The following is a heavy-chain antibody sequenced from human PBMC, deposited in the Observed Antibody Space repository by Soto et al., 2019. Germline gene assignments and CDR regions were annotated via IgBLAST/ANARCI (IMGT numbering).Heavy chain of an antibody. J-gene: IGHJ4*02. Sequence: QVQLQQWGAGLLKPSETLSLTCAVYGGSFSGYYWSWIRQPPGKGLEWIGEINHSGSTNYNPSLKRRGNISVDTSKNQFSLKLSSVTAADPAVYYCAQCSSGYYFDYWGQGTLVTVSS. D-gene: IGHD6-6*01. CDR2: INHSGST. CDR3: AQCSSGYYFDY. V-gene: IGHV4-34*01. CDR1: GGSFSGYY.